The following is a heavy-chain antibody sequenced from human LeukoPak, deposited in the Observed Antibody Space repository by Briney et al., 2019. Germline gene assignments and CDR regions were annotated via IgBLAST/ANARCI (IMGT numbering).Heavy chain of an antibody. Sequence: GESLKISCKGSGYSFTSYWIGWVRQMPGKGLGWMGIIYPGDSDTRYSPSFQGQVTISADKSISTAYLQWSSLKASDTAMYYCARHPNYYDSSGYYYAPVDYWGQGTLVTVSS. CDR1: GYSFTSYW. J-gene: IGHJ4*02. CDR2: IYPGDSDT. CDR3: ARHPNYYDSSGYYYAPVDY. D-gene: IGHD3-22*01. V-gene: IGHV5-51*01.